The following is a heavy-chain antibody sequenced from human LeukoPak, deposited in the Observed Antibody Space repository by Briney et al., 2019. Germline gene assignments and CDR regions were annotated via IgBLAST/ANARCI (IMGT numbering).Heavy chain of an antibody. CDR3: ASAGHGIAVAGNWFDP. D-gene: IGHD6-19*01. CDR1: GGSFSGYY. V-gene: IGHV4-34*01. CDR2: INHSGST. J-gene: IGHJ5*02. Sequence: SETLSLTCAVYGGSFSGYYWSWIRQPPGKGLEWIGEINHSGSTNYNPSLKSRVTISVDTSKNQFSLKLSSVTAADTAMYYCASAGHGIAVAGNWFDPWGQGTLVTVSS.